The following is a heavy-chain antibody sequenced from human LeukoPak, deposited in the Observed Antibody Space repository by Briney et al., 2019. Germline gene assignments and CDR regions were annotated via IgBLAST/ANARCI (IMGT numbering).Heavy chain of an antibody. J-gene: IGHJ4*02. Sequence: GASVKVSCKASGYTFTSYYMHWVRQAPGQGLEWMGIINPSGGSTSYAQKFQGRVTMTRDTSTSTVYMELSSLRSEDTAVYYCARSSLCTRYCSGGSCPSSYWGQGTLVTVSS. CDR3: ARSSLCTRYCSGGSCPSSY. CDR2: INPSGGST. CDR1: GYTFTSYY. V-gene: IGHV1-46*01. D-gene: IGHD2-15*01.